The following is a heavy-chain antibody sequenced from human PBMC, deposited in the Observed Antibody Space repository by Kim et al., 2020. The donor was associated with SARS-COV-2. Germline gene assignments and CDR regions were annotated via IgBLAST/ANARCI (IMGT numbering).Heavy chain of an antibody. CDR3: ARVLSSGWSYFDY. J-gene: IGHJ4*02. Sequence: YADAATGRFTNTSDNAKNYLYLQMNCLSAEDTAVYYCARVLSSGWSYFDYWGQGTLVTVSS. V-gene: IGHV3-21*01. D-gene: IGHD6-19*01.